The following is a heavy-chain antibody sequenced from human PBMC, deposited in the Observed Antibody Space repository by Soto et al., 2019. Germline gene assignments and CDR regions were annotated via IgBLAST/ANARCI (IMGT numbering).Heavy chain of an antibody. J-gene: IGHJ4*02. CDR2: IMEDGSET. Sequence: EVQLVESGGGLVQPGGSLRLSCAASGFTFSSYWMSWVRQAPGKGLEWVANIMEDGSETYYVDSVRGRFTLSRDNAKNSLYLQMNSLRAEDTAVYYCARAHMAALDYWGQRALVTVSS. D-gene: IGHD6-19*01. CDR3: ARAHMAALDY. CDR1: GFTFSSYW. V-gene: IGHV3-7*05.